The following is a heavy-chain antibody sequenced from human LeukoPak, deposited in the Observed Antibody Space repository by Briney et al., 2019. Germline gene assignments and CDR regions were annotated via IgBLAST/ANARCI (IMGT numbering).Heavy chain of an antibody. CDR3: ARPFVTTDAFDI. J-gene: IGHJ3*02. D-gene: IGHD4-11*01. CDR1: GGSISSSSYY. V-gene: IGHV4-39*01. Sequence: SETLSLTCTVSGGSISSSSYYWGWIRQPPGKGLEWIGSIYYSGSTYYNPSLKSRVTISVDTFKNQFSLKLSSVTAADTAVYYCARPFVTTDAFDIWGQGTMVTVSS. CDR2: IYYSGST.